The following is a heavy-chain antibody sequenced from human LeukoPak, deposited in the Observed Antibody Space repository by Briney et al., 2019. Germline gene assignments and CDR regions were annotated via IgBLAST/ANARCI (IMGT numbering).Heavy chain of an antibody. CDR1: GYTFSNYY. V-gene: IGHV1-46*01. Sequence: ASVKASCKASGYTFSNYYIHWVRQAPGQGLEWMGLINPDGDNTDYAENFQGRVTMTRDTSTSTVYMGLSSLRSEDTDVYYCARIRDGYNDAYDIWGQGTMVTVSS. CDR2: INPDGDNT. CDR3: ARIRDGYNDAYDI. D-gene: IGHD5-24*01. J-gene: IGHJ3*02.